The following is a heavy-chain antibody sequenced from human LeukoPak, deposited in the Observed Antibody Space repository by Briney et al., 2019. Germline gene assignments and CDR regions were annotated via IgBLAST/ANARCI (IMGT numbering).Heavy chain of an antibody. CDR2: ISYDGSNK. V-gene: IGHV3-30*18. Sequence: PGGSLRLSCAASGFTFSRYGMHWVRQAPGKGLEWVAVISYDGSNKYYADSVKGRFTISRDNSKNTLYLQMNSLRAEDTAVYYCAKGWFGDPLDYWGQGTLVTVSS. J-gene: IGHJ4*02. D-gene: IGHD3-10*01. CDR3: AKGWFGDPLDY. CDR1: GFTFSRYG.